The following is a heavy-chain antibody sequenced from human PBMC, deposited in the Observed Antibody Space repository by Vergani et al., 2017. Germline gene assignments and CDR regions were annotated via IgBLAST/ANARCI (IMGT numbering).Heavy chain of an antibody. Sequence: EVQLLESGGGLVQPGGSLRLSCAASGFTFSSYAMSWVRQAPGKGLEWVSAISGSGGSTYYADSVKGRFTISRDNSKNTLYLQMNSLRAEDTAVYYCARYGDYDSKPSTNWFDPWGQGTLVTVSS. CDR3: ARYGDYDSKPSTNWFDP. CDR2: ISGSGGST. CDR1: GFTFSSYA. J-gene: IGHJ5*02. D-gene: IGHD4-17*01. V-gene: IGHV3-23*01.